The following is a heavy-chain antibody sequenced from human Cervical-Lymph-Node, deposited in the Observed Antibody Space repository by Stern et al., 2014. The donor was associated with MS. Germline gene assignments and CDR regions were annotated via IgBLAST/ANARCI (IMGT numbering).Heavy chain of an antibody. D-gene: IGHD2-2*01. V-gene: IGHV4-30-4*01. CDR3: ARSKEHCSSTSCYAGILDY. Sequence: QLQLQESGPGLVKPSQTLSLTCTVSGGSISSGDNYWSWIRQRPGKGLDWMGYIYYTGSTYYIPSLGVRATMSLDTSKNQISLKLSSVTAADTAVYYCARSKEHCSSTSCYAGILDYWGQGTLVTVSS. J-gene: IGHJ4*02. CDR2: IYYTGST. CDR1: GGSISSGDNY.